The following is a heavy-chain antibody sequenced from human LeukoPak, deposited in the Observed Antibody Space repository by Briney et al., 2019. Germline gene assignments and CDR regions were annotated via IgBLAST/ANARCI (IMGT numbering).Heavy chain of an antibody. CDR3: ARKGRYFDGGFEY. D-gene: IGHD3-9*01. J-gene: IGHJ4*02. Sequence: SETLSLTCTVSGGSISSYYWSWIRQPPGKGLEWIGYIYYSGSTNYNPSLKSRVTISVDTSKNQFSLKLSSVTAADTAAYYCARKGRYFDGGFEYWGQGTLVTVSS. CDR1: GGSISSYY. V-gene: IGHV4-59*01. CDR2: IYYSGST.